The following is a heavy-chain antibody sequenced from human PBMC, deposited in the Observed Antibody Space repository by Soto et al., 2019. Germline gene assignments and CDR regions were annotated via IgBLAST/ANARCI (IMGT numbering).Heavy chain of an antibody. D-gene: IGHD5-12*01. CDR1: GFSFSTW. J-gene: IGHJ4*02. V-gene: IGHV3-74*01. Sequence: EVQLVESGGGVVQPGGSLRLSCAASGFSFSTWMHWVRHAPGKGLEWLSRINGDGSSISYADSVKGRFTVSRDNAKNTLDLQINSLTAEDTAVYYCTRGASGYGNFDYWGQGVLLTVSS. CDR2: INGDGSSI. CDR3: TRGASGYGNFDY.